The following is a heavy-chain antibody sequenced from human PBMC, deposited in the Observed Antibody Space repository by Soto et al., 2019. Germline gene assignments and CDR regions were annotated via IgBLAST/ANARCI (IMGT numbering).Heavy chain of an antibody. D-gene: IGHD2-15*01. CDR1: GFTFSNYA. CDR3: ETQWWSKIY. Sequence: PVGSLRLSCAASGFTFSNYAMSWVRQAPGKGLEWVSTISTSGFNTYYADSVKGRFIISRDNSKNTLYVQMSSLRVEDTAVYYCETQWWSKIYCGQGTLVTVSS. V-gene: IGHV3-23*01. J-gene: IGHJ4*02. CDR2: ISTSGFNT.